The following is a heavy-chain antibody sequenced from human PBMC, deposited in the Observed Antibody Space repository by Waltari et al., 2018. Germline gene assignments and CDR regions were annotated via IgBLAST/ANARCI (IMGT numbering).Heavy chain of an antibody. J-gene: IGHJ4*02. CDR2: INHSGST. CDR3: ARGRKTYYDYVWGSYRYALFDY. CDR1: GGSFSGSY. D-gene: IGHD3-16*02. Sequence: QVQLQQWGAGLLKPSATLSLTCAVYGGSFSGSYWSWIRQPPGTGLEWIGEINHSGSTNYNPSLKSRVTISVDTSKNQFSLKLSSVTAADTAVYYCARGRKTYYDYVWGSYRYALFDYWGQGTLVTVSS. V-gene: IGHV4-34*01.